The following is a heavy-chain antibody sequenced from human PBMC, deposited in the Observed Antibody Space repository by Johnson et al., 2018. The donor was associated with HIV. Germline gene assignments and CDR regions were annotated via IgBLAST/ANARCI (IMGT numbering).Heavy chain of an antibody. D-gene: IGHD2-21*01. CDR3: ARARTVVIARPDAFDI. J-gene: IGHJ3*02. V-gene: IGHV3-30*04. CDR2: ISYDGNNK. CDR1: GFTFSSYA. Sequence: QVQLVESGGGVVQPGRSLRLSCAASGFTFSSYAMHWVRQAPGKGLELVAVISYDGNNKYYADSVKGRFTISRDNAKSTLYLQMNKLRAEDTALYYCARARTVVIARPDAFDIWGQGTVVTVSS.